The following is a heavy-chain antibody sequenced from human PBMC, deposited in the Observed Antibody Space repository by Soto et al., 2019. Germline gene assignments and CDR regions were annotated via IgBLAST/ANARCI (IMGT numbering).Heavy chain of an antibody. D-gene: IGHD5-18*01. CDR3: ASASPVVTDV. Sequence: QVQLQESGPGLVKPSQTLSLTCTVSGGSISSGDYYWSWIRQPPGKGLEWIGYIYYSGSTYYTPSLXSXVXIAXDTSKNQFSLKLSSVTAADTAVYYCASASPVVTDVWGQGTTVTVSS. CDR1: GGSISSGDYY. V-gene: IGHV4-30-4*01. J-gene: IGHJ6*02. CDR2: IYYSGST.